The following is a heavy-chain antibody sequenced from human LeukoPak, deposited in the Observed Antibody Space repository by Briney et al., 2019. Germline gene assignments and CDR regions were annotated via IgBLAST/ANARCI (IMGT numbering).Heavy chain of an antibody. J-gene: IGHJ4*02. D-gene: IGHD4-11*01. Sequence: KRSETLSLTCTVSVGSISSSSDYWGWIRQPPGKGLEWIGSIYYSESTYYNPSLKSRFTISVDTSKTQFSLKLSSVTAAATAVYYCAIGRLQSYFDYWGQGTLVTVSS. CDR3: AIGRLQSYFDY. CDR1: VGSISSSSDY. V-gene: IGHV4-39*01. CDR2: IYYSEST.